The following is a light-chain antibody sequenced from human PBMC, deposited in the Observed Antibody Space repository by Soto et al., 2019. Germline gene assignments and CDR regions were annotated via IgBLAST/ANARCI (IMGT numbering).Light chain of an antibody. CDR2: GAS. J-gene: IGKJ1*01. CDR1: QAVXSRY. Sequence: IVLAQSPCTLSLSPGESATLSCRASQAVXSRYLTWYQQKPGQVPRLLXYGASSSASGIPDRFSGSGSGTDFTRTISSRGPDDCACYYWHQRSKWTWTFGQGTKVDIK. CDR3: HQRSKWTWT. V-gene: IGKV3D-20*02.